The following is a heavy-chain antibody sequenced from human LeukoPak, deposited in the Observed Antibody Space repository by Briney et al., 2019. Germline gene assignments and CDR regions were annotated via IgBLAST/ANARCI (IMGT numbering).Heavy chain of an antibody. Sequence: ASVKVSCKASGYTFTGYYMHWVRQAPGQGLEWMGWINPNSGGTNYAQKFQGRVTMTRDTSISTAYMGLSRLRSDDTAVYYCARAGIGVVIFRAIDYWGQGTLVTVSS. CDR3: ARAGIGVVIFRAIDY. D-gene: IGHD3-3*01. CDR2: INPNSGGT. J-gene: IGHJ4*02. V-gene: IGHV1-2*02. CDR1: GYTFTGYY.